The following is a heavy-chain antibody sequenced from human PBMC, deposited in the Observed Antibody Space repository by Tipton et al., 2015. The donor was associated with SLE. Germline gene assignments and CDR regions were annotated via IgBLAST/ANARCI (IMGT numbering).Heavy chain of an antibody. Sequence: GSLRLSCAASGFTFSSYAMSWVRQAPGKGLEWVSAISGSGGSTYYADSVKGRFTISRDNSKTTLYLQMNSLRAEDTAVYYCAKAKGWERTPDCWGQGTLVTVSS. CDR1: GFTFSSYA. CDR2: ISGSGGST. J-gene: IGHJ4*02. CDR3: AKAKGWERTPDC. D-gene: IGHD1-26*01. V-gene: IGHV3-23*01.